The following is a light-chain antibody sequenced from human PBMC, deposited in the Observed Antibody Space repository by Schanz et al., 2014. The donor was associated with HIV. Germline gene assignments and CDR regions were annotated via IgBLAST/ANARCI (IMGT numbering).Light chain of an antibody. Sequence: QSALTQPASVSGPPGQSITISCSGTSFDVGSSEFVSWYQVSPGEAPKLLVYEGSRRPSGVSDRFSGSKSGNTASLSIAGLQAEDEADYFCCSYVHFTRTVVFGGGTKLTVL. CDR1: SFDVGSSEF. CDR3: CSYVHFTRTVV. CDR2: EGS. V-gene: IGLV2-23*01. J-gene: IGLJ2*01.